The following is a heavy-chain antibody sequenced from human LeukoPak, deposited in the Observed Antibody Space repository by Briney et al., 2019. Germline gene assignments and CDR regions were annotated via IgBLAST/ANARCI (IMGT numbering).Heavy chain of an antibody. J-gene: IGHJ5*02. CDR1: GGSFSGYY. D-gene: IGHD3-10*01. CDR2: INHSGST. Sequence: PSGTLSLTCAVYGGSFSGYYWSWIRQPPGKGLEWIGEINHSGSTNYNPSLKSRVTISVDTSKNQFSLKLSSVTAAATAVYYCARHGTYYYGSGSFLTNWFDPWGQGTLVTVSS. CDR3: ARHGTYYYGSGSFLTNWFDP. V-gene: IGHV4-34*01.